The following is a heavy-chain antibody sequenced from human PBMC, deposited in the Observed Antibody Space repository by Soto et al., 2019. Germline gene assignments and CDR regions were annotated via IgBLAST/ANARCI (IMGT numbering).Heavy chain of an antibody. CDR2: MYNTGST. V-gene: IGHV4-59*01. D-gene: IGHD2-21*02. Sequence: PSETLSLTCTVSGGSISRYYWSWIRQPPGKGLEWIGYMYNTGSTVYNPPFKSRVTISVDTSKNQFYLKLNSVTAADTAVYYCARDLWGYCGTDCYPLDVWGQGTTVTVS. J-gene: IGHJ6*02. CDR1: GGSISRYY. CDR3: ARDLWGYCGTDCYPLDV.